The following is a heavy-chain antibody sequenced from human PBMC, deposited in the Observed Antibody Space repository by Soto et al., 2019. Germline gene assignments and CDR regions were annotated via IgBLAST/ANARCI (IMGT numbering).Heavy chain of an antibody. D-gene: IGHD3-22*01. CDR3: AHGKGHDRRGYYHPVADY. CDR1: GFTFSRSA. Sequence: EVQLLESGGELVQPGGSLRLSCVASGFTFSRSAMTWVRQAPGQGLEWVSGISDDGGATYYADSVKGRFTISRDTSENTLFLPMNSLRAEDTAVYYCAHGKGHDRRGYYHPVADYWGQGTLVTVSS. J-gene: IGHJ4*02. V-gene: IGHV3-23*01. CDR2: ISDDGGAT.